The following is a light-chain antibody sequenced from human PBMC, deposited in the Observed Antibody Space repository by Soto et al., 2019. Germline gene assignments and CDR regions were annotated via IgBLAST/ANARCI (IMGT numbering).Light chain of an antibody. V-gene: IGKV3-15*01. J-gene: IGKJ4*01. Sequence: EIVMTQSPATLSLSPGERATLSCRASQSVSNYLAWYQQKPGQAPRLLIYGASTRATGIPARFSGGGSETDFTLTISSLQSEDFAVYYCQQYHNWPPLTFGGGTKVDIK. CDR1: QSVSNY. CDR3: QQYHNWPPLT. CDR2: GAS.